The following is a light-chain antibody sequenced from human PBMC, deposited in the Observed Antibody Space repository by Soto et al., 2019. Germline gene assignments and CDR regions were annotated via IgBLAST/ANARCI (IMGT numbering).Light chain of an antibody. CDR2: AAS. J-gene: IGKJ2*01. CDR1: QSISSY. Sequence: DIQMTQSPSSLSASVGDRVTITCRASQSISSYLNWYQQKPGKAPKLLIYAASSLQSGVPSMFSGNRSGTDITLTISSLQPEDFATYYGQQSYSTPYTFGQGTKLEIK. V-gene: IGKV1-39*01. CDR3: QQSYSTPYT.